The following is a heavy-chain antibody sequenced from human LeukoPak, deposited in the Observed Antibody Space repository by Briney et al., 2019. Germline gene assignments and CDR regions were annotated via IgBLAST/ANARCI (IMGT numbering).Heavy chain of an antibody. CDR3: AREIAAADPFDY. CDR1: GFTFSSYS. Sequence: PGGSLRLSCAASGFTFSSYSMNWVRQAPGKGLEWVSSISSSSSYIYYADSVKGRFTISRDNAKNSLYLQMNSLRAEDTAVYYRAREIAAADPFDYWGQGTLVTVSS. V-gene: IGHV3-21*01. D-gene: IGHD6-13*01. J-gene: IGHJ4*02. CDR2: ISSSSSYI.